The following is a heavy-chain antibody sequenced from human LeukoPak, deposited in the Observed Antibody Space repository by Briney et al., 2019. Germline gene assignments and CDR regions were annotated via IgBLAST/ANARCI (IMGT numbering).Heavy chain of an antibody. V-gene: IGHV3-20*04. J-gene: IGHJ3*02. D-gene: IGHD1-26*01. CDR2: VNWNGGST. CDR3: AKKTIVGATVDAFDI. CDR1: GFTFDDYG. Sequence: GGSLRLSCAASGFTFDDYGMSWVRQAPGKGLEWVSGVNWNGGSTGYADSVKGRFTISRDNSKNTLYLQMHSLRAEDTAVYYCAKKTIVGATVDAFDIWGQGTMVIVSS.